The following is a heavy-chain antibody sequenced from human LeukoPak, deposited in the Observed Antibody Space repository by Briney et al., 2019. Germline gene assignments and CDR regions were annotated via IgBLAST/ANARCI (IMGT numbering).Heavy chain of an antibody. CDR1: GYTFTSYD. CDR2: MNPNSGNT. D-gene: IGHD6-13*01. V-gene: IGHV1-8*03. CDR3: ARGPEYSSSWYLNYYYYMDV. Sequence: ASVKVSCKASGYTFTSYDINWVRQATGQGLEWMGWMNPNSGNTGYAQKFQGRVTITRNTSISTAYMELSSLRSEDTAVYYCARGPEYSSSWYLNYYYYMDVWGKGTTVTVSS. J-gene: IGHJ6*03.